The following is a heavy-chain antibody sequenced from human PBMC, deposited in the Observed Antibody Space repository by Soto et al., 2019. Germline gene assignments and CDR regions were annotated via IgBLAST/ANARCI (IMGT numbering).Heavy chain of an antibody. CDR2: ISSISNII. J-gene: IGHJ4*02. D-gene: IGHD4-17*01. Sequence: GGSLRLSCAASGFTFSDYYMTWIRQAPGKGLEWVSYISSISNIIYYADSVKGRFTISRDNAKNSLYLQMNTLRAEDTAVYYCAGVPDYGEGLGYWGQGTLVTVSS. CDR3: AGVPDYGEGLGY. V-gene: IGHV3-11*01. CDR1: GFTFSDYY.